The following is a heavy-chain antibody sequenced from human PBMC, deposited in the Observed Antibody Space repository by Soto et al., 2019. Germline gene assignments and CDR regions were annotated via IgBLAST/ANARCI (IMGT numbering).Heavy chain of an antibody. V-gene: IGHV1-2*04. CDR2: INPNSGGT. Sequence: ASVKVSCKASGYTFTGYYMHWVRQAPGQGLGWMGWINPNSGGTNYAQKFQGWVTMTRDTSISTAYMELSRLRSDDTAVYYCARDRDYYDSSGYYYGDFQHWGQGTLVTVSS. CDR3: ARDRDYYDSSGYYYGDFQH. J-gene: IGHJ1*01. D-gene: IGHD3-22*01. CDR1: GYTFTGYY.